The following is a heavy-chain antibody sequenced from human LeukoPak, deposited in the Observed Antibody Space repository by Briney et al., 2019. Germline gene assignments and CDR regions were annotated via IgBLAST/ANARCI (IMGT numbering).Heavy chain of an antibody. CDR3: ARGAAGEVGATYYFDY. V-gene: IGHV1-46*01. J-gene: IGHJ4*02. CDR1: GYTFTSYY. D-gene: IGHD1-26*01. CDR2: INPSGGST. Sequence: ASVKVSCKASGYTFTSYYMHWVRQAPGQGLEWMGIINPSGGSTSYAQKFQGRVTMTRDMSTSTVYMELSSLRSEDTAVYYCARGAAGEVGATYYFDYWGQGTLVTVSP.